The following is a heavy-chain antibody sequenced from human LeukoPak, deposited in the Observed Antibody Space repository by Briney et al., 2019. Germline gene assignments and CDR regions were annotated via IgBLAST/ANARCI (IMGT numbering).Heavy chain of an antibody. CDR3: AGTDIVVVPERNYYYYGMDV. J-gene: IGHJ6*02. V-gene: IGHV4-34*01. Sequence: SETLSLTCAVYGGSFSGYYWSWIRQPPGKGLEWIGEINHSGSTNYNPSFKSRVTVSVDTSKNQFSLKLSPVTAADTAVYYCAGTDIVVVPERNYYYYGMDVWGQGTTVTVSS. D-gene: IGHD2-2*01. CDR1: GGSFSGYY. CDR2: INHSGST.